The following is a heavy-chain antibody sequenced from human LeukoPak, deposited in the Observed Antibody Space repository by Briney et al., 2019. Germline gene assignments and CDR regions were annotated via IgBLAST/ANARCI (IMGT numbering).Heavy chain of an antibody. D-gene: IGHD3-22*01. CDR1: GFTFSSYE. CDR2: ISSSGSTI. CDR3: VRASGGYSFDY. V-gene: IGHV3-48*03. Sequence: GGSLRLSCAASGFTFSSYEMNSVRQAPRKGLEWVSYISSSGSTIYYADSVKGRFTISRDNAKNSLYLQMNSLRAEDTAVYYCVRASGGYSFDYWGQGTLVTVSS. J-gene: IGHJ4*02.